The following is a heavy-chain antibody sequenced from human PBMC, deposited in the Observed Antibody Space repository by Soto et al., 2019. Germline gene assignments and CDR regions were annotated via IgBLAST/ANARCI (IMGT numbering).Heavy chain of an antibody. J-gene: IGHJ6*02. D-gene: IGHD3-10*01. Sequence: LTLTCTVSGGSISSGGYYWSWIRQHPGKGLEWIGYIYYSGSTYYNPSLKSRVTISVDTSKNQFSLKLSSVTAADTAVYYCARDLRVRGASKYYYGMDVWGQGTTVTVSS. CDR2: IYYSGST. CDR1: GGSISSGGYY. CDR3: ARDLRVRGASKYYYGMDV. V-gene: IGHV4-31*03.